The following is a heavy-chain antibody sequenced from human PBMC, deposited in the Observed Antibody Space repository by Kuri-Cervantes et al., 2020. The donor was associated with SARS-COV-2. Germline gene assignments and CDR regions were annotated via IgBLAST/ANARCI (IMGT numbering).Heavy chain of an antibody. CDR3: AKEGPTGYYDSSGYYYDYYYGMDV. V-gene: IGHV3-23*01. D-gene: IGHD3-22*01. Sequence: GGSLRLSCAASGSTFSSYAMSWVRQAPGKGLEWVSAISGSGGSTYYADSVKGRFTISRDNSKNTLYLQMNSLRAEDTAVYYCAKEGPTGYYDSSGYYYDYYYGMDVWGQGTTVTVSS. J-gene: IGHJ6*02. CDR2: ISGSGGST. CDR1: GSTFSSYA.